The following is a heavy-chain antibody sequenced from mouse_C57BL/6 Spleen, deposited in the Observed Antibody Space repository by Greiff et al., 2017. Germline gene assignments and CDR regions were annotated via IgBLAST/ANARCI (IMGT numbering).Heavy chain of an antibody. CDR2: IYPGDGDT. CDR1: GYAFSSSW. V-gene: IGHV1-82*01. D-gene: IGHD1-1*01. CDR3: ARPHYYGSSYYARDY. J-gene: IGHJ4*01. Sequence: QVQLQQSGPELVKPGASVKISCKASGYAFSSSWMNWVKQRPGKGLEWIGRIYPGDGDTNYNGKFKGKATLTADKSSSTAYMQLSSLTSEDSAVYFCARPHYYGSSYYARDYWGQGTSVTVSS.